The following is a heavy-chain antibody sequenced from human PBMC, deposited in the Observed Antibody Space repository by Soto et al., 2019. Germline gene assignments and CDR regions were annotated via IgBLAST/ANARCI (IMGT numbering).Heavy chain of an antibody. J-gene: IGHJ4*02. V-gene: IGHV1-46*01. Sequence: VRVSFQASVYTFTSYYMHWVRQAPGQGLKWMGIINPSGGSTSYAQKFQGRVTMTRDTSTSTVYMELSSLRSEDTAVYYCARDAYYYDSSGYPTDYWGQGTLVTVSS. CDR3: ARDAYYYDSSGYPTDY. CDR1: VYTFTSYY. CDR2: INPSGGST. D-gene: IGHD3-22*01.